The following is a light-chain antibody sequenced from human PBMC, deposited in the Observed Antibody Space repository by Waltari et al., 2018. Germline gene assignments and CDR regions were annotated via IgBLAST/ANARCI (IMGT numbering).Light chain of an antibody. Sequence: DIQMTQSPSSLSASVGDRVTITCQASQDISNYLNWYQQKLGKVPKLLIYHASNLEAGVPSRFSGSGSGTDFTFTINSLQPEDIATYYCQQYDNLPLTFGGGTKVENK. CDR2: HAS. V-gene: IGKV1-33*01. CDR3: QQYDNLPLT. CDR1: QDISNY. J-gene: IGKJ4*01.